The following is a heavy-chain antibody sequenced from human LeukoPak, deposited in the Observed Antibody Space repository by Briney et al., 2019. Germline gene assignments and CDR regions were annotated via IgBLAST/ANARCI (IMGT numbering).Heavy chain of an antibody. D-gene: IGHD6-19*01. J-gene: IGHJ4*02. CDR1: GFTFSSYA. V-gene: IGHV3-30*04. CDR3: ARELNHSGWTPRLDY. Sequence: PGRSLRLSCAASGFTFSSYAMHWDRQAPGKGLEWVAVISYDGSNKYYADSVKGRFTISRDNSKNTLYLQMNSLRAEDTAVYYCARELNHSGWTPRLDYWGQGTLVTVSS. CDR2: ISYDGSNK.